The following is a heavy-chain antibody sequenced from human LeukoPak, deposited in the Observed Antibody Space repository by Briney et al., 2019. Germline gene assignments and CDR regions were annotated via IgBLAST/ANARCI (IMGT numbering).Heavy chain of an antibody. V-gene: IGHV1-18*03. J-gene: IGHJ4*02. D-gene: IGHD5-18*01. CDR1: GYTSTSYG. CDR3: ARDLDTAMVTDY. Sequence: ASVKVSCKASGYTSTSYGISWVRQAPGQGLEWMGWISAYNGNTNYAQKLQGRVTMTTDTSTSTAYMELRSLRSDDMAVYYCARDLDTAMVTDYWGQGTLVTVSS. CDR2: ISAYNGNT.